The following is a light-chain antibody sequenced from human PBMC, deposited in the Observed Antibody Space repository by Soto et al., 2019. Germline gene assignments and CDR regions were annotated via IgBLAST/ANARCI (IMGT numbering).Light chain of an antibody. Sequence: QSALTQPRSVSGSPGQSVTISCTGTSSDVGGYNFVSWYQQPPGKALRLMIYDVTKRPSGVPGRFSGSKSGNTASLTISGLQAEDEAYYYCCSYAGSYTLLFGGGTKLTVL. J-gene: IGLJ2*01. CDR1: SSDVGGYNF. CDR3: CSYAGSYTLL. V-gene: IGLV2-11*01. CDR2: DVT.